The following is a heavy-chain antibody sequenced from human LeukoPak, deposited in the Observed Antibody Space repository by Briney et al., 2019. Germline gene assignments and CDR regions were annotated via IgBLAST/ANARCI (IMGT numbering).Heavy chain of an antibody. V-gene: IGHV3-23*01. CDR1: GFTFSSYA. D-gene: IGHD3-22*01. J-gene: IGHJ4*02. CDR2: ISGSGGST. CDR3: AKADSSGYIFDY. Sequence: GGSLRLSCAASGFTFSSYAMSWVRQAPGKGLEWVSAISGSGGSTYYADSAKGRFTISRDNSKNTLYLQMNSLRAEDTAVYYCAKADSSGYIFDYWGQGTLVTVSS.